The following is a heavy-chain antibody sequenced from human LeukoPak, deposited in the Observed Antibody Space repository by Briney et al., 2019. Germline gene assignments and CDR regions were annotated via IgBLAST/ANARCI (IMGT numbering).Heavy chain of an antibody. CDR1: GGSISSSGYY. CDR2: IYHSGGT. D-gene: IGHD1-14*01. CDR3: ARAELSHRGYHYGMDV. Sequence: SETLSLTCTVSGGSISSSGYYWNWIRQHPGKGLEWIGYIYHSGGTYYNPSLKSRVIISADTSKNQLSLKLSSVTAADTAVYYCARAELSHRGYHYGMDVWGQGATVTVS. V-gene: IGHV4-31*03. J-gene: IGHJ6*02.